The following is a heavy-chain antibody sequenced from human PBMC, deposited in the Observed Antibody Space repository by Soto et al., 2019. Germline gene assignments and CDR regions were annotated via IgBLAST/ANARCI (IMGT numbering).Heavy chain of an antibody. J-gene: IGHJ4*02. D-gene: IGHD3-22*01. V-gene: IGHV3-74*01. Sequence: GGSLRLSCAASGFAFSRYWMHWVRQVPGKGLVWVSRINSDGSTITYADSVKGRFTISRDNARSTLYLQMNSLRAEDTALYFCARGKNYDTSGYFGSWGQGTLVTVSS. CDR3: ARGKNYDTSGYFGS. CDR1: GFAFSRYW. CDR2: INSDGSTI.